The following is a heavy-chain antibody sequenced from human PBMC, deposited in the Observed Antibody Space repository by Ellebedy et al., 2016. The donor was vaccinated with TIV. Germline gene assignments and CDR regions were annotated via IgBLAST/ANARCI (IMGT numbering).Heavy chain of an antibody. V-gene: IGHV3-21*01. Sequence: LSLTCAASGFTFSSYSMNWVRQAPGKGLEWVSSISSSSSYIYYADSVKGRFTISRDNAKNSLYLQMNSLRAEDTAVYYCARDVSPEFSHNDAFDIWGQGTMVTVSS. CDR2: ISSSSSYI. J-gene: IGHJ3*02. D-gene: IGHD3-10*01. CDR3: ARDVSPEFSHNDAFDI. CDR1: GFTFSSYS.